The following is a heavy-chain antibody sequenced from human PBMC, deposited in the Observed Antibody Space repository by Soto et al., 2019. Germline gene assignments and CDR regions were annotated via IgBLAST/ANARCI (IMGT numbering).Heavy chain of an antibody. D-gene: IGHD2-2*02. CDR3: ARGVGGYCSSTSCYNSWFDP. CDR1: GGSISSGGYY. V-gene: IGHV4-31*03. CDR2: IYYSGST. J-gene: IGHJ5*02. Sequence: SETLSLTCTVSGGSISSGGYYWSWIRQHPGKGLEWIGYIYYSGSTYYNPSLKSRVTISVDTSKNQFSLKLSSVTAADTAVYYCARGVGGYCSSTSCYNSWFDPWGQGTLVTVSS.